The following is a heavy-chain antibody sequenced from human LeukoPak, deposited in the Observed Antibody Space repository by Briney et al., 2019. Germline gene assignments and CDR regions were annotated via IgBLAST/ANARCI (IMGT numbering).Heavy chain of an antibody. Sequence: GGSLRLSCAASGFTFGSYAMSWVRQAPGKGLEWVSAISGSGGSTYYADSVKGRFTISRDNSKNTLYLQMNSLRAEDTAVYYCANPRGTLNNYYGSGSYYNVHYWGQGTLVTVSS. V-gene: IGHV3-23*01. J-gene: IGHJ4*02. CDR2: ISGSGGST. CDR1: GFTFGSYA. CDR3: ANPRGTLNNYYGSGSYYNVHY. D-gene: IGHD3-10*01.